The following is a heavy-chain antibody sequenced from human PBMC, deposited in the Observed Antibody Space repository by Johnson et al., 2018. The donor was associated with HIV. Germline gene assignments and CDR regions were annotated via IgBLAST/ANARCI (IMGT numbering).Heavy chain of an antibody. CDR3: ARALGATYAFDI. Sequence: YYANSVKGIFTISRDNSKNSLYLQMNSLRAGDTAVYYCARALGATYAFDIWGQGTMVTVSS. D-gene: IGHD1-26*01. V-gene: IGHV3/OR16-10*01. J-gene: IGHJ3*02.